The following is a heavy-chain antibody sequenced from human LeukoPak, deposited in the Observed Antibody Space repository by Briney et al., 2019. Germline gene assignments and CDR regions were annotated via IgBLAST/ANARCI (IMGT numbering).Heavy chain of an antibody. V-gene: IGHV3-74*01. J-gene: IGHJ6*03. CDR2: VNSDGTGT. D-gene: IGHD5-12*01. Sequence: GGSLRLSGAASGFTFISYWMHWVRQAPGKGLVWVSRVNSDGTGTTYADSVEGRFTISRDNAKNTVHLQMNSLRAEDTAIYYCIRTLIVATSPYMDVWGKGTTVTVSS. CDR1: GFTFISYW. CDR3: IRTLIVATSPYMDV.